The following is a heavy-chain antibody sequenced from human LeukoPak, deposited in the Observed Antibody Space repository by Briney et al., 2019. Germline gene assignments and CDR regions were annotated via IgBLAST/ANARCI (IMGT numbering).Heavy chain of an antibody. J-gene: IGHJ4*02. CDR1: GGSISSGGYY. CDR3: ARHAKYSSSFSYFDY. D-gene: IGHD6-6*01. V-gene: IGHV4-31*03. Sequence: SETLSLTCTVSGGSISSGGYYWSWIRQHPGKGLEWIGYIYYSGSTYYNPSLKSRVTISVDTSKNQFSLKLSSVTAADTAVYYCARHAKYSSSFSYFDYWGQGTLVTVSS. CDR2: IYYSGST.